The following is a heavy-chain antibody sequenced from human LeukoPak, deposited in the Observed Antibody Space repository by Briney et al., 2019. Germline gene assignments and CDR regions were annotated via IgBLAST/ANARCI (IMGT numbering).Heavy chain of an antibody. J-gene: IGHJ4*02. CDR2: ISSGSTYI. CDR1: GFSFNTYS. D-gene: IGHD3-10*01. V-gene: IGHV3-21*01. CDR3: ASEAVYGSGSYYSGYFDY. Sequence: GGSLRLSCAASGFSFNTYSMNWVRQAPGKGLEWVSYISSGSTYIYYADSVKGRFTISRDNSKNTLYLQMNSLRAEDTAVYYCASEAVYGSGSYYSGYFDYWGQGTLVAVSS.